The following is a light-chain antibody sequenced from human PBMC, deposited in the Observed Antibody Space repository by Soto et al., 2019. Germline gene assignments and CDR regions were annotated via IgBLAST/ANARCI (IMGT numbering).Light chain of an antibody. CDR2: DTS. CDR3: QQRTNWPRSFT. CDR1: QSVSSY. V-gene: IGKV3-11*01. Sequence: EIVLTQSPATLSLSPGERATLSCRASQSVSSYLAWYQQKPGQAPRLLIYDTSKRATGFPARFSGSGSGTDFTLTISSLEPEDFAVYYCQQRTNWPRSFTFGPGTKVDIK. J-gene: IGKJ3*01.